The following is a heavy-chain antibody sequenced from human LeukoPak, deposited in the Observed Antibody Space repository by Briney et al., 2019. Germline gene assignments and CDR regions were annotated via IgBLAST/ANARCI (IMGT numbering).Heavy chain of an antibody. J-gene: IGHJ4*02. Sequence: SETLSLTCSVHGSSFTGYYWSWIRQPPGKGLEWIGERNHRGSSYFNPSFESRVTISLDMSRKQFSLKLTSVTAADAAFYYCARGSGSYSGAADYWGQGTVVTVSS. CDR2: RNHRGSS. D-gene: IGHD6-19*01. CDR1: GSSFTGYY. V-gene: IGHV4-34*01. CDR3: ARGSGSYSGAADY.